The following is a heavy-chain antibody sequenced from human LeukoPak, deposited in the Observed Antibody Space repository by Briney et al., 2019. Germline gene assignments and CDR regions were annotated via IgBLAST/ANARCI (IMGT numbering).Heavy chain of an antibody. CDR3: ARDLSGDYFDY. CDR1: GGSISSGSYY. CDR2: IYTSGST. Sequence: PSETLSLTCTVSGGSISSGSYYWRWIRHPAGKGLERIGRIYTSGSTNYNPSLKSRVTISVDTSKNQFSLKLSSVTAADTAVYYGARDLSGDYFDYWGQGTLVTVSS. V-gene: IGHV4-61*02. J-gene: IGHJ4*02. D-gene: IGHD2-21*01.